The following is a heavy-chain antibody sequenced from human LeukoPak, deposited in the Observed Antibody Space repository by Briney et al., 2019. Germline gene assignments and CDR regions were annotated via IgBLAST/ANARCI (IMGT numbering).Heavy chain of an antibody. CDR1: GFTVSSNY. V-gene: IGHV3-53*05. J-gene: IGHJ5*02. CDR3: AREGGYCSSTSCSDLIGHEQQDWFDP. D-gene: IGHD2-2*01. CDR2: IYSGGST. Sequence: GGSLRLSCAASGFTVSSNYMSWVRQAPGKGLEWVSVIYSGGSTYYADSVKGRFTISRDNSKNTLYLQMNSLRSDDTAVYYCAREGGYCSSTSCSDLIGHEQQDWFDPWGQGTLVTVSS.